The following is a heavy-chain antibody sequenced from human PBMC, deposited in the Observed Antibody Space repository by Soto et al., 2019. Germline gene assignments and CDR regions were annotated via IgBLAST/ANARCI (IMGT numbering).Heavy chain of an antibody. J-gene: IGHJ4*02. Sequence: EVQLLNSGGGLVQPGGSLRLSCAVSGLTFKIYPMNWVRQAPGKGLEWVSLISGGSDTTYYADSVKGRFIISRDNSKNTLFRQMNSLRDEDTAIYYCAKGRSTAWHDFDHWGQGTLVTVSS. D-gene: IGHD2-21*02. CDR2: ISGGSDTT. CDR1: GLTFKIYP. CDR3: AKGRSTAWHDFDH. V-gene: IGHV3-23*01.